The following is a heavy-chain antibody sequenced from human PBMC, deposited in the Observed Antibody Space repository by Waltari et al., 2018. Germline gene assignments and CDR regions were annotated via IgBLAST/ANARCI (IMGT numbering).Heavy chain of an antibody. V-gene: IGHV3-23*01. D-gene: IGHD3-10*01. CDR3: AKGLYYYTTSGEWKAEYLQH. Sequence: EVQLSESGGGLVQPGGSRRLSCAASGFTFTSYALNWVRQTPGKGLEWVSAINERGSSTYYADSGKGRFTISRDNSKNTVYLQMNSLRADDTALYYCAKGLYYYTTSGEWKAEYLQHWGQGTLVTVSS. J-gene: IGHJ1*01. CDR2: INERGSST. CDR1: GFTFTSYA.